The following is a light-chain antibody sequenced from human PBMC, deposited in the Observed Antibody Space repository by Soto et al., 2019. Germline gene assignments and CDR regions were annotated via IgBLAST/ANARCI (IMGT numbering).Light chain of an antibody. Sequence: QSALTQPPSASGSPGQSVTISCTGTSSDIGGYNYVSWYQQHPGKAPKVMIYEVSKRPSGVPDRFSGSKSGNTASLTVSGLQAEDEADYCCSSYAGSNNFVFGTGTKLTVL. J-gene: IGLJ1*01. CDR3: SSYAGSNNFV. CDR2: EVS. V-gene: IGLV2-8*01. CDR1: SSDIGGYNY.